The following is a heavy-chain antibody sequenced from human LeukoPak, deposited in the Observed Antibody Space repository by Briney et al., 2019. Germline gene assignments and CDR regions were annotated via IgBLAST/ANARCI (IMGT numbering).Heavy chain of an antibody. J-gene: IGHJ4*02. CDR2: ISSSSSYI. Sequence: PGGSLRLSCAASGFTFSSYSMNWVRQAPGKGLEWVSSISSSSSYICYADSVKGRFTISRDNAKNSLYLQMNSLRAEDTAVYYCARDGYYYDSSGYYVGLSFDYWGQGTLVTVSS. CDR1: GFTFSSYS. CDR3: ARDGYYYDSSGYYVGLSFDY. D-gene: IGHD3-22*01. V-gene: IGHV3-21*01.